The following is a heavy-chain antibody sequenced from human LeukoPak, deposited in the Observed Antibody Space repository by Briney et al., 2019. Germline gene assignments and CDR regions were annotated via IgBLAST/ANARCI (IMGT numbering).Heavy chain of an antibody. CDR1: GFTFSSYG. CDR3: ARPISGAFDI. J-gene: IGHJ3*02. Sequence: PGGSLRLSCAASGFTFSSYGMHWVRQAPGKGLEWIGEIYHTGTTNYNPSLKSRLTTSIDKSKNQFSLKLSSVTAADTAVYYCARPISGAFDIWGQGTMVIVSS. V-gene: IGHV4-4*02. CDR2: IYHTGTT. D-gene: IGHD3-3*02.